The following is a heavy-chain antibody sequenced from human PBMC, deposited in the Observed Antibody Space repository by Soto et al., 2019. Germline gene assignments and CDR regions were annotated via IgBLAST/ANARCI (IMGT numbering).Heavy chain of an antibody. J-gene: IGHJ4*02. CDR2: INAGNGNT. V-gene: IGHV1-3*01. CDR3: ATSSQRVPAAPLY. Sequence: ASVKVSCKASGYTFTSYAMHWVRQAPGQRLEWMGWINAGNGNTKYSQKFQGRVTITRDTSASTAYMELSSLRSEDTAVYYWATSSQRVPAAPLYRGQGTLVTVSS. D-gene: IGHD2-2*01. CDR1: GYTFTSYA.